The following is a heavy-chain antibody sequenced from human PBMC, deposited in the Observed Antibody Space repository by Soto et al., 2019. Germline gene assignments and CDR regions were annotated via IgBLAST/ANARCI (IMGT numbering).Heavy chain of an antibody. D-gene: IGHD3-22*01. CDR2: VSGSVGST. V-gene: IGHV3-23*01. CDR3: ANPNYFYDSSGYYYVY. Sequence: XESLTLSCAASGFTVMNDARTWVRQAPGKGLEWVSTVSGSVGSTYYADSVKGRFTISRDNSKNTLSLQMNSLRAEDTAVYYCANPNYFYDSSGYYYVYWGQGTLLTVS. J-gene: IGHJ4*02. CDR1: GFTVMNDA.